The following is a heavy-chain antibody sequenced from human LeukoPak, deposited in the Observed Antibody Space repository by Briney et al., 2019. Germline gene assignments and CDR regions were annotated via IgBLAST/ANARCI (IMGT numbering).Heavy chain of an antibody. J-gene: IGHJ4*02. CDR3: AGGTRDSGLK. Sequence: GGSLRLSCAASAFTFSTYSMNWVRQAPGKGLQWVSSSSGSAIYYADSVKGRFTISRDNAKSSLYLQMNSLGAEDTTVYYCAGGTRDSGLKWGPGTSVTVSS. CDR2: SSGSAI. D-gene: IGHD6-19*01. V-gene: IGHV3-48*04. CDR1: AFTFSTYS.